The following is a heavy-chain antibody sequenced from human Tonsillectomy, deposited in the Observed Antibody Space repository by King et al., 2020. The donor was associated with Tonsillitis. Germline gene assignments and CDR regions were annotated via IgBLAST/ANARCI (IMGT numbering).Heavy chain of an antibody. V-gene: IGHV4-30-2*01. Sequence: QLQESGSGLVKPSQTLSLTCAVSGGSISSGGYSWSWIRQPPGKGLEWMGYIYHIGSTYYNPSPKIRVTISVDRSKNQYSLKLSSVTAADTAVYYCARGTLDYFDYWGQGTLVTVSS. CDR1: GGSISSGGYS. CDR3: ARGTLDYFDY. CDR2: IYHIGST. J-gene: IGHJ4*02.